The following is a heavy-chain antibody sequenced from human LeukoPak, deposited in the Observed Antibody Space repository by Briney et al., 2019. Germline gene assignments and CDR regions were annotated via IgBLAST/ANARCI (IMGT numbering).Heavy chain of an antibody. V-gene: IGHV3-53*01. CDR2: IYSGGST. CDR1: GFTVSSNY. D-gene: IGHD3-16*01. Sequence: GGSLRLSCAASGFTVSSNYISWVRQAPGKGLEWVSVIYSGGSTYYADSVKGRFTISRDNSKNTLYLQMNSLRAGDTAVYYCAKVGQPWSIWDYFDYWGQGTLVTVSS. J-gene: IGHJ4*02. CDR3: AKVGQPWSIWDYFDY.